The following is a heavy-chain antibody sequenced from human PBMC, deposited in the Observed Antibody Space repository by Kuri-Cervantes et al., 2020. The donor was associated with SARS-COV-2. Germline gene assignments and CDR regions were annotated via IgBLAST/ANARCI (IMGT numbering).Heavy chain of an antibody. CDR2: IYTSGGT. J-gene: IGHJ4*02. CDR3: ARGRIQLWVDS. D-gene: IGHD5-18*01. V-gene: IGHV4-4*07. CDR1: GGSISSYY. Sequence: SETLSLTCTVSGGSISSYYWSWIRQPAGKGLEWIGRIYTSGGTSYNASLKSRVTISLGTSKNQFSLKLSSVTAADTALYFCARGRIQLWVDSWGQGTLVTVSS.